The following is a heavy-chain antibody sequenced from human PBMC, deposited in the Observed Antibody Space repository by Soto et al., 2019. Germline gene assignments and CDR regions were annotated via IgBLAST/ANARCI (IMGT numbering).Heavy chain of an antibody. J-gene: IGHJ4*02. D-gene: IGHD6-6*01. CDR1: GGSISSGGYY. CDR2: IYYSGST. CDR3: ARGAAWSSSSSFDY. Sequence: SETLSLTCTVSGGSISSGGYYWSWIRQHPGKGLEWIGYIYYSGSTYYNPSLKSRVTISVDTSKNQFSLKLSSVTAADTAVYYCARGAAWSSSSSFDYWGQGTLVTVSS. V-gene: IGHV4-31*03.